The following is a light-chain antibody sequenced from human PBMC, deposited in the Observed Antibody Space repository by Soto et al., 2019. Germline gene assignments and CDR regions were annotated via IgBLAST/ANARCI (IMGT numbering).Light chain of an antibody. CDR3: QQRTNWPPLT. CDR2: DAS. CDR1: QSVSSY. V-gene: IGKV3-11*01. J-gene: IGKJ4*01. Sequence: EIVLTQSPATLSLSPGERVTLSCRASQSVSSYLAWYQQKPGQAPRLLIYDASNRATGIPARFSGSGTGTEFTLTISSLEPEDFAVYYCQQRTNWPPLTFGGGTKVEIK.